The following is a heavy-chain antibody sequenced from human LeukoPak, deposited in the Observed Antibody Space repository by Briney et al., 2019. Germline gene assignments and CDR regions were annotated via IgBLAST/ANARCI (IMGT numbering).Heavy chain of an antibody. CDR2: IYTSGST. CDR3: ARERMYGSGSR. V-gene: IGHV4-61*02. J-gene: IGHJ4*02. Sequence: SETLSLTCTVSGYSISNGYYWSWIRQPAGKGLEWIGRIYTSGSTNYNPSLKSRVTISVDTSKNQFSLKLSSVTAADTAVYYCARERMYGSGSRWGQGTLVTVSS. D-gene: IGHD3-10*01. CDR1: GYSISNGYY.